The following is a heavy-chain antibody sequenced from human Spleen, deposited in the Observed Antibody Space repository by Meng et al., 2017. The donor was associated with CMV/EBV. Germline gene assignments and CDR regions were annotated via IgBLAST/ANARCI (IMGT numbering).Heavy chain of an antibody. CDR2: INWNGGST. CDR1: GFTFDDYG. CDR3: AKAGPITLIVRDALDM. D-gene: IGHD3-22*01. Sequence: GGSLRLSCAASGFTFDDYGMSWVRQAPGKGLEWVSGINWNGGSTGYADSVKGRFTISRDNAKNSLYLQMNSLRAEDTAVYYCAKAGPITLIVRDALDMWGQGTMVTVSS. V-gene: IGHV3-20*04. J-gene: IGHJ3*02.